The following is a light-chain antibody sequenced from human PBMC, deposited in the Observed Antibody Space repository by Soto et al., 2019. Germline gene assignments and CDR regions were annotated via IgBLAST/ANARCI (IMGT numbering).Light chain of an antibody. CDR2: GAS. CDR1: QSVSSK. Sequence: EIVLTQSPGTLSVSPGERATPSCRASQSVSSKLAWYQQKPGQAPRLLFYGASTGATGIPARFSGSGSETEFTLSISSLQSEDFAVYYCQQYNTWPGTFGQGTKVDI. V-gene: IGKV3-15*01. CDR3: QQYNTWPGT. J-gene: IGKJ1*01.